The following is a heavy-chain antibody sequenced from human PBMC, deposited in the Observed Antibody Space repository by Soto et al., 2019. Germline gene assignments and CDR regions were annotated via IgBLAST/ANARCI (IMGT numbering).Heavy chain of an antibody. V-gene: IGHV1-69*06. D-gene: IGHD3-22*01. CDR3: ARDPDYYDSSGYGNLGGMDV. CDR1: GGTFSSYA. Sequence: QVQLVQSGAEVKKPGSSVKVSCKASGGTFSSYAISWVRQAPGQGLEWMGGIIPIFGTANYAQKFQGRVTITADKSTSTAYMELSSLRSEDTAVYYCARDPDYYDSSGYGNLGGMDVWGQGTTVTVSS. J-gene: IGHJ6*02. CDR2: IIPIFGTA.